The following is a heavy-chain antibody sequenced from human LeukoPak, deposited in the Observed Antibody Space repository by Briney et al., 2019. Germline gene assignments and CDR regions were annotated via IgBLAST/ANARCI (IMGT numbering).Heavy chain of an antibody. CDR2: IKQDGSEK. D-gene: IGHD6-6*01. J-gene: IGHJ4*02. Sequence: SGGSLRLSCAASGFTFSSYWMSWVRQAPGKGLEWVANIKQDGSEKYYVDSVKGRFTISRDNAKNSLYLQMNSLRAEDTAVYYCARPVSSSRYDKEHPIPDYWGQGTLVTVSS. CDR1: GFTFSSYW. V-gene: IGHV3-7*01. CDR3: ARPVSSSRYDKEHPIPDY.